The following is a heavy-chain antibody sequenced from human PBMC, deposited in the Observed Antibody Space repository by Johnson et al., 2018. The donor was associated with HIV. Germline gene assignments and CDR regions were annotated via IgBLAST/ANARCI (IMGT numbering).Heavy chain of an antibody. CDR3: AKAFSGSWYDTQSALDI. CDR2: IKQDGSET. J-gene: IGHJ3*02. D-gene: IGHD6-13*01. Sequence: EVQVVESGGGLVQPGGSLRLSCAGSGFTFCDYWMKWVRQAPGKGLEWVAKIKQDGSETYYVDSVKGRFTISRDNSKNTLYMQMNSLRAEDTAVYYCAKAFSGSWYDTQSALDIWGQGTMVTVSS. V-gene: IGHV3-7*02. CDR1: GFTFCDYW.